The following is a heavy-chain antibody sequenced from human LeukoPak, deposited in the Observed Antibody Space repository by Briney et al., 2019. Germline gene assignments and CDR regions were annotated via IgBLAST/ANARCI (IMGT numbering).Heavy chain of an antibody. CDR3: AKDGIWFGELLFTDSYFDY. CDR2: ISWNSGSI. J-gene: IGHJ4*02. D-gene: IGHD3-10*01. Sequence: PGGSLRLSCAASGFTFDDYAMHWVRQAPGKGLEWVSGISWNSGSIGYADSVKGRFTISRDNAKNSLYLQMNSLRAEDTALYYCAKDGIWFGELLFTDSYFDYWGQGTLVTVSS. CDR1: GFTFDDYA. V-gene: IGHV3-9*01.